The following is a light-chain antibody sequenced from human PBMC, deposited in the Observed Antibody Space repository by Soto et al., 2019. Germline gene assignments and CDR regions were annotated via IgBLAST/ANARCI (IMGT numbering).Light chain of an antibody. V-gene: IGKV3-11*01. CDR2: DAS. J-gene: IGKJ4*01. CDR3: WPRSNGPPLT. CDR1: QSVSSY. Sequence: EIVLTQSPATLSLSPGERATLSCRASQSVSSYLAWYQQKPGQAPRLLIYDASNRATGIPARFSGSGSGTELTLPISRLEAEGFAGYYCWPRSNGPPLTFGGGTTVEIK.